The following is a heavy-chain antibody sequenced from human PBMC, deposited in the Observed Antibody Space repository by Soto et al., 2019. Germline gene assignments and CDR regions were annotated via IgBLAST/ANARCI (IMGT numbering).Heavy chain of an antibody. CDR3: GRGGRYCSGGSCYSKRDWFDP. CDR2: INHSGST. V-gene: IGHV4-34*01. J-gene: IGHJ5*02. CDR1: GGSFSGYY. Sequence: SETLSLTCAVYGGSFSGYYWSWIRQPPGKGLEWIGEINHSGSTNYNPSLKSRVTISVDTSKNQFSLKLSSVTAADTAVYYCGRGGRYCSGGSCYSKRDWFDPWGQGTLVTVSS. D-gene: IGHD2-15*01.